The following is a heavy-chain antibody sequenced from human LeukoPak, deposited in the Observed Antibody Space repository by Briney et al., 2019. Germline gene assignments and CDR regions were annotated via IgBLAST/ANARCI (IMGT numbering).Heavy chain of an antibody. CDR1: GFTVSRNY. Sequence: QSGGSLRLSCAASGFTVSRNYYMNWVRQAPGKGLEWVSVIYSAGTTYYADSVKGRFTISRDNSKNTVYLQMNSLRAEDTAVYYCARHYLPAYWFDYWGQGTLVTVSS. CDR3: ARHYLPAYWFDY. V-gene: IGHV3-53*01. D-gene: IGHD2-8*02. J-gene: IGHJ4*02. CDR2: IYSAGTT.